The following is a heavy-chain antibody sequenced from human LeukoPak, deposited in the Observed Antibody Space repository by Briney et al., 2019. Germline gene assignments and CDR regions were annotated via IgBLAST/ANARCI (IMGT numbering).Heavy chain of an antibody. CDR3: SQKSAVTSFDY. CDR2: IYWDDDK. CDR1: GFSLSTSGVG. D-gene: IGHD4-17*01. Sequence: SGPTLVKPTQTLTLTCTLSGFSLSTSGVGVGWIRQPPGKALEWLALIYWDDDKHYSPSLRSRLTITKDTSKNQVVLTMTNMDPVDTATYYCSQKSAVTSFDYWGQGTLVTVSS. V-gene: IGHV2-5*02. J-gene: IGHJ4*02.